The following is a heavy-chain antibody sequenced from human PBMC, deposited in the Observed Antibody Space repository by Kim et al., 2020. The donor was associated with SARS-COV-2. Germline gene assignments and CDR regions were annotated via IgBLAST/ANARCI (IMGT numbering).Heavy chain of an antibody. CDR3: ARDRWDTAMVTYFDY. V-gene: IGHV3-11*01. CDR2: ISSSGSTI. CDR1: GFTFSDYY. J-gene: IGHJ4*02. D-gene: IGHD5-18*01. Sequence: GGSLRLSCAASGFTFSDYYMSWIRQAPGKGLEWVSYISSSGSTIYYADSVKGRFTISRDNAKNSLYLQMNSLRAEDTAVYYCARDRWDTAMVTYFDYWGQGTLVTVSS.